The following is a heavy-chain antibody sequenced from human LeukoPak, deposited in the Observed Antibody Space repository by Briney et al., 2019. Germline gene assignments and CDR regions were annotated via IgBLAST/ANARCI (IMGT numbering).Heavy chain of an antibody. CDR1: GYSISSGYY. CDR2: IYHSEST. D-gene: IGHD3-16*01. CDR3: ARDSAKLGYFDY. J-gene: IGHJ4*02. V-gene: IGHV4-38-2*02. Sequence: SETLSLTCTVSGYSISSGYYWGWIRQPPGKGLEWIGSIYHSESTYYNPSLKSRVAISVDTSKNQFSLKLSSVTAADTAVYYCARDSAKLGYFDYWGQGTLVTVSS.